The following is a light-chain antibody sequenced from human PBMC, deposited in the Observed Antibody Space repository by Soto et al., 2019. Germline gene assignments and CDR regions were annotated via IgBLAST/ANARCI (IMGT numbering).Light chain of an antibody. CDR2: SDN. Sequence: QSALTQPASLSGAPGQRVTISCTGNSSNIGARYDVHWYRQFPGTAPQLLIYSDNNRPSGVPDRFSGSRSGTSASLAITGLQAEDEADYYCQSYDSSLSGAVVFGGGTKLTVL. J-gene: IGLJ2*01. V-gene: IGLV1-40*01. CDR1: SSNIGARYD. CDR3: QSYDSSLSGAVV.